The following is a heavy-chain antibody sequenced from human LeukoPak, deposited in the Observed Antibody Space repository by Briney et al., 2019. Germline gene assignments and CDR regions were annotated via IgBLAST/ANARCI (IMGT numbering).Heavy chain of an antibody. J-gene: IGHJ4*02. CDR2: VSGSGGST. V-gene: IGHV3-23*01. Sequence: GGSLRLSCAASGFTVSSNYMSWVRQAPGKGLEWVSAVSGSGGSTDYADSVKGRFTISRDDSKNTLYLQMNSLRVEDTAVYYCAKILFGVVATRPPFDYWGQGTLVTVSS. CDR1: GFTVSSNY. D-gene: IGHD3-3*01. CDR3: AKILFGVVATRPPFDY.